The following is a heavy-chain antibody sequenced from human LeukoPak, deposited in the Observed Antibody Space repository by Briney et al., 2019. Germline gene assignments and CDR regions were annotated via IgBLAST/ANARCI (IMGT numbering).Heavy chain of an antibody. J-gene: IGHJ6*02. V-gene: IGHV4-34*01. D-gene: IGHD2-21*01. CDR2: INHSGST. Sequence: SETLTLTCAVYGGSLSGYYWSWIRQPPGKGLEWIGEINHSGSTSYNPSLKSRVTISVDTSKNQFSLKLSSVTAADTAVYYCARWSASVVYYYYGMDVWGQGTTVTVSS. CDR3: ARWSASVVYYYYGMDV. CDR1: GGSLSGYY.